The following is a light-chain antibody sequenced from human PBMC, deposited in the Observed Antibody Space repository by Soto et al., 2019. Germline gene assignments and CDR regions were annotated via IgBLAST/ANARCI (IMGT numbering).Light chain of an antibody. J-gene: IGLJ1*01. CDR1: SSNIGAGKD. Sequence: QSVLTQPPSVSGAPGQRVTISCTGSSSNIGAGKDVHWYQQLPGTAPKVLIDSNNNRPSGVPDRFSVSKSGTSASLAITGLQVEDEADYFCQSYGTSLSGLYVFGTGTKLTVL. CDR2: SNN. CDR3: QSYGTSLSGLYV. V-gene: IGLV1-40*01.